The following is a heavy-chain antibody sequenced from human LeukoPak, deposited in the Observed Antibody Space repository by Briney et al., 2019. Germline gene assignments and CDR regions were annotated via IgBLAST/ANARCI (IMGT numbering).Heavy chain of an antibody. J-gene: IGHJ4*02. CDR3: ARSGGYGSKLDY. Sequence: GGSLRLSCAASRFTFNTYAVNWVRQAPGKGLEWVSAISGNGDITYYADSVRGRFTISRDNSKNTLYLQMNSLRAEDTAVYYCARSGGYGSKLDYWGQGTLVTASS. V-gene: IGHV3-23*01. D-gene: IGHD3-10*01. CDR1: RFTFNTYA. CDR2: ISGNGDIT.